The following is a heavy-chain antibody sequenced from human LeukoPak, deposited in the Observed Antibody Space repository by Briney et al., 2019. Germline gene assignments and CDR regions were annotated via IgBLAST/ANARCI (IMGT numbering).Heavy chain of an antibody. J-gene: IGHJ5*02. CDR2: ISSSGSTI. CDR3: ARDLGNWNDVGWFDP. D-gene: IGHD1-20*01. V-gene: IGHV3-48*03. CDR1: GFTFSSYE. Sequence: PGGSLGLSCAASGFTFSSYEMNWVRQAPGKGLEWVSYISSSGSTIYYADSVKGRFTISRDNAKNSLYLQMNSLRAEDTAVYYCARDLGNWNDVGWFDPWGQGTLVTVSS.